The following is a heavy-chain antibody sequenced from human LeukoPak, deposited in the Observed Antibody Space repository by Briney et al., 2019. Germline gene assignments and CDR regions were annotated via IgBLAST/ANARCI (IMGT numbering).Heavy chain of an antibody. CDR2: INSDGSST. V-gene: IGHV3-74*01. Sequence: SGGSLRLSCTASGFTFSSYWMYWVRQAPGKGLVWVSRINSDGSSTTYADSVRGRFTVSRDNAKNTLYLQMNSLRVEDTAVYYCARGGSSWYWGQGTLVTVSS. D-gene: IGHD6-13*01. J-gene: IGHJ4*02. CDR1: GFTFSSYW. CDR3: ARGGSSWY.